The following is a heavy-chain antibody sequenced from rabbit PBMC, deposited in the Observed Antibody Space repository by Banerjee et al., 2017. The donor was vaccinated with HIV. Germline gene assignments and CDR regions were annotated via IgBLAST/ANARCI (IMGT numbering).Heavy chain of an antibody. CDR3: AREASGSGYYDLNL. V-gene: IGHV1S40*01. CDR1: GFSFSSSYY. J-gene: IGHJ4*01. D-gene: IGHD1-1*01. Sequence: QSLEESGGDLVKPGASLTLTCTASGFSFSSSYYMCWVRQAPGKGLELIACIYTGSSGSTYYASWAKGRFTISKTSSTTVTLQMTSLTAADTATYFCAREASGSGYYDLNLWGPGTLVTVS. CDR2: IYTGSSGST.